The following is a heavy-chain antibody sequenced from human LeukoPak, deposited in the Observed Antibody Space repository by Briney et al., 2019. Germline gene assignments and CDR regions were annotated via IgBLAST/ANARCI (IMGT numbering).Heavy chain of an antibody. V-gene: IGHV3-30*02. CDR3: AKWAGVGATTDYYYYYYMDV. CDR2: IRYDGSNK. D-gene: IGHD1-26*01. Sequence: PGGSLRLSCAASGFTLSNYGMHWVRQAPGKGLVWVAFIRYDGSNKYYADSVKGRFTISRDNAKNSLYLQMNSLRAEDTAVYYCAKWAGVGATTDYYYYYYMDVWGKGTTVTVSS. J-gene: IGHJ6*03. CDR1: GFTLSNYG.